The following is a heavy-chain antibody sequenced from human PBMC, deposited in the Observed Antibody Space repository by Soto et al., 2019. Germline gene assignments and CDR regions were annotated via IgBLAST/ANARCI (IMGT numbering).Heavy chain of an antibody. CDR3: ARTMIVVVSIVFGSESTYIDY. D-gene: IGHD3-22*01. Sequence: PSEPLSLTCAVYVGSFSAYYWSWIRQPPGKGLEWIGEINRSGSTNYNPSLKSRVTISVDTSKNQFSLKLSSVTAADTAVYYCARTMIVVVSIVFGSESTYIDYLCQRNLLTISA. J-gene: IGHJ4*02. V-gene: IGHV4-34*01. CDR1: VGSFSAYY. CDR2: INRSGST.